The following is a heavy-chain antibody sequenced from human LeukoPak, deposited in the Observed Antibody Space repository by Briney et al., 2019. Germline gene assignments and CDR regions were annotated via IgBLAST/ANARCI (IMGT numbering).Heavy chain of an antibody. J-gene: IGHJ4*02. Sequence: GGSLRLSCVGSGFTFSNYEMNWVRQAPGKGLEWVSYISESGSTIYYADPVKGRFTISRDNAKNSLYLQMNSLRAEGTAVYYCARSFANWGQGTLVTVSS. CDR2: ISESGSTI. D-gene: IGHD3-3*01. V-gene: IGHV3-48*03. CDR3: ARSFAN. CDR1: GFTFSNYE.